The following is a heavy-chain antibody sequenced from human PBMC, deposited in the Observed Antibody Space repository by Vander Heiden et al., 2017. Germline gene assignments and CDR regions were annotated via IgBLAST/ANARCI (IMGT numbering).Heavy chain of an antibody. CDR1: GFTVSTYA. V-gene: IGHV3-23*01. J-gene: IGHJ4*02. CDR3: AGQNSGSYNY. CDR2: ISGSGGST. Sequence: GGGLVQPGGSLRLSCAASGFTVSTYAMSWVRQDPGKGVEWVSAISGSGGSTYYADPVKGLFTISRDNSKNTLYLQMNSLRADDTAVYYCAGQNSGSYNYWGQGTLVTVSS. D-gene: IGHD1-26*01.